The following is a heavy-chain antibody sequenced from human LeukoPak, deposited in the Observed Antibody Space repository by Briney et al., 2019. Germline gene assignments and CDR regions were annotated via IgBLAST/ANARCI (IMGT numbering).Heavy chain of an antibody. CDR3: ASGYSSSPFGYYYYYMDV. D-gene: IGHD6-6*01. Sequence: PETLSLTCAVYGGSFSGYYWSWIRQPPGKGLEWIGEINHSGSTNYNPSLKSRVTISVDTSKNQFSLKLSSVTAADTAVYYCASGYSSSPFGYYYYYMDVWGKGTTVTVSS. CDR1: GGSFSGYY. CDR2: INHSGST. V-gene: IGHV4-34*01. J-gene: IGHJ6*03.